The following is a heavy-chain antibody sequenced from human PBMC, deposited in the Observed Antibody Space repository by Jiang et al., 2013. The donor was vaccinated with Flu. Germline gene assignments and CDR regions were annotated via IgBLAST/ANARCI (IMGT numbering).Heavy chain of an antibody. J-gene: IGHJ6*02. CDR2: VHYSGST. Sequence: GLVKPSQTLSLTCTVSADYINTFYWSWIRQSPGKGLEWIGYVHYSGSTSYNPSLKSRVIISVDTSKNQLSLMLSSVTAADTAVYYCARYTRGRAATNNGMDVWGQGTTVTVSS. D-gene: IGHD1-7*01. V-gene: IGHV4-59*01. CDR1: ADYINTFY. CDR3: ARYTRGRAATNNGMDV.